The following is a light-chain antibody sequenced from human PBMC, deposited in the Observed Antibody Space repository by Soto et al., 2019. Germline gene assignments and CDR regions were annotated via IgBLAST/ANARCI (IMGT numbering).Light chain of an antibody. Sequence: EIVLTQSPGTLSLSPGERATLSCRASQSVSSSYLVWHQQKPGQAPRLHIYAASRRATGIPDRFSGSGSGTDFTLTISRLEPEDFAVYYCQQYGSSPRTFGQGTKVDI. CDR3: QQYGSSPRT. CDR1: QSVSSSY. V-gene: IGKV3-20*01. CDR2: AAS. J-gene: IGKJ1*01.